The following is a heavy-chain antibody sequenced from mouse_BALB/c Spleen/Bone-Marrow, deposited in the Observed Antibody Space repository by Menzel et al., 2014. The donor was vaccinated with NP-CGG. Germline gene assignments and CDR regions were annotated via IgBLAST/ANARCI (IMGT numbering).Heavy chain of an antibody. CDR2: IHPSDSET. D-gene: IGHD4-1*01. V-gene: IGHV1-74*04. J-gene: IGHJ2*01. Sequence: VHLVESGAELVRPGASVKLSCKASGYSFTSYWMNWVKQRPGQGLEWIGRIHPSDSETRLNQKFKDKATLTVDKSSSTAYMQLSSPTSEDSAVYYCARRERTGMNYWGQGTTLTVSS. CDR1: GYSFTSYW. CDR3: ARRERTGMNY.